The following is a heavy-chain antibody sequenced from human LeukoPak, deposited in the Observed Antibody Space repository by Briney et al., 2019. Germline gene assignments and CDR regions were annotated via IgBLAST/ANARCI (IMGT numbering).Heavy chain of an antibody. CDR3: ARHSSSSSAYNWFDP. D-gene: IGHD6-6*01. Sequence: SETLSLTSTVSGGSICSSSYYWGWIRQPPGKGLEWIGSIYYSGSTYYNPSLKSRVTISVDTSKNQFSLKLSSVTAADTAVYYCARHSSSSSAYNWFDPWGQGTLVTVSS. CDR1: GGSICSSSYY. V-gene: IGHV4-39*01. CDR2: IYYSGST. J-gene: IGHJ5*02.